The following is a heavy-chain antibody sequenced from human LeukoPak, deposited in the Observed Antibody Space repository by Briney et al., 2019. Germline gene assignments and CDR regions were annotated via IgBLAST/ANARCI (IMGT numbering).Heavy chain of an antibody. Sequence: SVKVSCKASVGTFTIYTISWGRQAPGQGLGWMGGIITFFGTANYAQKFQGRVTITAEESPSTAYMELSRLRSEDTAVYYCARSPPGLRYFDWLFDHEPPTEYYGMDVWGQGTTVTVSS. V-gene: IGHV1-69*01. J-gene: IGHJ6*02. CDR3: ARSPPGLRYFDWLFDHEPPTEYYGMDV. CDR1: VGTFTIYT. CDR2: IITFFGTA. D-gene: IGHD3-9*01.